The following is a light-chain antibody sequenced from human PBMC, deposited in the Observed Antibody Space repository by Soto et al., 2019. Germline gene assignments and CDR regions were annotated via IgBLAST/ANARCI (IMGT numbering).Light chain of an antibody. J-gene: IGKJ4*01. CDR1: QGISNY. Sequence: DLQMTQSPSSLSASVGDSVTITCRARQGISNYLSWYQQKPGEVPRLLIYPSSTLQSGVPSRFSGSGSGTEFTLTISSLQPEDVATYYCQKHDYAPLTFGGGTKVEIK. CDR2: PSS. CDR3: QKHDYAPLT. V-gene: IGKV1-27*01.